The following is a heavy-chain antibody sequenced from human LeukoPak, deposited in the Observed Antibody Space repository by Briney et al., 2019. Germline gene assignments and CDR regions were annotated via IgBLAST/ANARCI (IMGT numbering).Heavy chain of an antibody. V-gene: IGHV3-49*04. D-gene: IGHD1-7*01. Sequence: GGSLRLSCTASGFTFGDYAMSWVRQAPGKGLEWVGFIRSKAYGGTTEYAASVKGRFTISRDDSKSIAYLQMNSLKTEDTAVYYCTRESGNWNYVGYFDYWGQGTLVTVSS. CDR1: GFTFGDYA. CDR2: IRSKAYGGTT. J-gene: IGHJ4*02. CDR3: TRESGNWNYVGYFDY.